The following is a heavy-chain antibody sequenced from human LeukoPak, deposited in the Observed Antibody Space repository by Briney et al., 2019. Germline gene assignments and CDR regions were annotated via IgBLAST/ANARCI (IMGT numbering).Heavy chain of an antibody. J-gene: IGHJ4*02. CDR3: ARDGFGTGSN. D-gene: IGHD3-16*01. Sequence: GVLRLSCAASGLTFSNYWMDWVRQAPGKGLEWVANIKQDGSEKNYVDSVKGRFIISRDNAKNSLYLQMNTLRADDTAVHYCARDGFGTGSNWGQGTLVTVSS. CDR1: GLTFSNYW. CDR2: IKQDGSEK. V-gene: IGHV3-7*03.